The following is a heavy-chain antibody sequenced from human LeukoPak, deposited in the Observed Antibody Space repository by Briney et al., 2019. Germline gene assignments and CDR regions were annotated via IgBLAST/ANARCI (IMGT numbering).Heavy chain of an antibody. CDR3: ARAGVGVYCSSTSCYTGVDY. J-gene: IGHJ4*02. V-gene: IGHV1-69*13. D-gene: IGHD2-2*02. CDR1: GGTFSSYA. CDR2: IIPIFGTA. Sequence: SVKVSCKASGGTFSSYAISWMRQAPGQGLEWMGGIIPIFGTANYAQKFQGRVTITADESTSTAYMELSSLRSEDTAVYYCARAGVGVYCSSTSCYTGVDYWGQGTLVTVSS.